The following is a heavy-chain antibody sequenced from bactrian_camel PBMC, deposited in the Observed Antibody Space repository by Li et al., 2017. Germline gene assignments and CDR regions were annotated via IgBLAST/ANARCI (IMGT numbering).Heavy chain of an antibody. V-gene: IGHV3S55*01. CDR3: AADSRGDGIWLLMTQSFDS. CDR2: MNRDGTL. J-gene: IGHJ6*01. CDR1: GDHFSSFC. D-gene: IGHD6*01. Sequence: QLVESGGGSVQAGGSLRLSCVVSGDHFSSFCAGWFRQAPGKAREGVAAMNRDGTLSHARSLKGRFTISRDNAKSTHYLQMNDLEPEDTAMYFCAADSRGDGIWLLMTQSFDSWGQGTQVTVS.